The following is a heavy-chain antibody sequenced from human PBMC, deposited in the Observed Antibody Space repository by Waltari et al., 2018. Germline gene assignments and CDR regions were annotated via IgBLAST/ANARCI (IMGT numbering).Heavy chain of an antibody. D-gene: IGHD1-26*01. Sequence: QEQLLQAGAEVKKPGASVKVSCQAPHVIPAAHWCRQAPGHGPEWMGRMYPKTGVVNYAQQFQGRVTMTRDTSSRTAYMDLDRLRSDDTAVYYCALGRTTTSQDVFGFWGQGTMVIVSS. J-gene: IGHJ3*01. CDR1: HVIPAA. V-gene: IGHV1-2*06. CDR2: MYPKTGVV. CDR3: ALGRTTTSQDVFGF.